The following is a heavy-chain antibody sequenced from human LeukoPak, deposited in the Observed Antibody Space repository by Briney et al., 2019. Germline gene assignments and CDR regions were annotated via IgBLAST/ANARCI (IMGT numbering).Heavy chain of an antibody. CDR2: ISSSGSAI. J-gene: IGHJ3*02. D-gene: IGHD3-22*01. CDR1: GFTFSDYY. V-gene: IGHV3-11*01. CDR3: ARRISGYYAFDM. Sequence: GGSLRLSCAASGFTFSDYYMSWIRQAPGKGLEWVSYISSSGSAIYYGDFVKGRFTVSRDNAKNSLHLQMNSLRTEDTALYYCARRISGYYAFDMWGQGTMVTVSS.